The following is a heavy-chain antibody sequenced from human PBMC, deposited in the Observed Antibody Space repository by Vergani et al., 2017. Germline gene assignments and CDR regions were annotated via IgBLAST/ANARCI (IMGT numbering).Heavy chain of an antibody. Sequence: EVLLLESGGGLVQPGGSLRLSCVASGFTFSSNAMSWVRQAPGKGLEWVSSISGSGGSTYSADSVKGRFTISRDNPKNTLYLQMNSLRAEDSAIDYCAKAAVTTISLFAYWGQGTLVTVSS. J-gene: IGHJ4*02. D-gene: IGHD5-12*01. V-gene: IGHV3-23*01. CDR1: GFTFSSNA. CDR2: ISGSGGST. CDR3: AKAAVTTISLFAY.